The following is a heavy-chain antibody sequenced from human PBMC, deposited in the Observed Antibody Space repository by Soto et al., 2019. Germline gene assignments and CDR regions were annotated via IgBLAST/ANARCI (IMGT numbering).Heavy chain of an antibody. CDR2: ISSRSSVI. CDR3: ARVPIIGAAYDY. D-gene: IGHD1-26*01. Sequence: PGASLSLSCSASGFTFIAHHMNWFRQAPGKGLEWVSYISSRSSVIYYADSVKGRFTVSRDNAMNPLFLQMTSLRDEDTAVYYCARVPIIGAAYDYWGQGALVTVSS. J-gene: IGHJ4*02. CDR1: GFTFIAHH. V-gene: IGHV3-48*02.